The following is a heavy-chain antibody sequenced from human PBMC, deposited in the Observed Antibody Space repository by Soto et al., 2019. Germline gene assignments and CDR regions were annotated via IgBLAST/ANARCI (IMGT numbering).Heavy chain of an antibody. J-gene: IGHJ4*02. D-gene: IGHD2-2*01. CDR2: IHYSGST. CDR1: GASISSYY. Sequence: QVQLQESGPGLVKPSETLSLTCTVSGASISSYYWSWIRQPPGKGLEWIGYIHYSGSTNYNPSLTTRVTISVDTSKNQFPLKLRSVTAADTAVYYCASRYCSSTPRYAFDYCAQGTLVTVSS. V-gene: IGHV4-59*08. CDR3: ASRYCSSTPRYAFDY.